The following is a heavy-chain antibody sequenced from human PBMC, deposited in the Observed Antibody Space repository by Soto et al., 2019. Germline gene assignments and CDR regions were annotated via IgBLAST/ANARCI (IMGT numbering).Heavy chain of an antibody. V-gene: IGHV1-69*02. Sequence: QVQLVQSGAEVKKPGSSVKVSCKASGGTFSSYTISWVRQAPGQGLEWMGRIIPILGIANYAQKFQGRVTITADKATSTAYMELSSLRSEDTAVYYCARGQRGPPNYGMDVWGQGTTVTVSS. D-gene: IGHD3-10*01. CDR2: IIPILGIA. J-gene: IGHJ6*02. CDR3: ARGQRGPPNYGMDV. CDR1: GGTFSSYT.